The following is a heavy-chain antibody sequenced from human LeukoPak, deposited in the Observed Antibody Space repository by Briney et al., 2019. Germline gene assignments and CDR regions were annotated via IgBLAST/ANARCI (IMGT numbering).Heavy chain of an antibody. J-gene: IGHJ4*02. CDR3: ARGYCSSTSCYISDSFDY. CDR1: GGTFSSYA. CDR2: IIPIFGTA. V-gene: IGHV1-69*13. D-gene: IGHD2-2*02. Sequence: SVKVSCKASGGTFSSYAISWVRQAPGQGLEWMGGIIPIFGTANYAQKFQGRVTITADESTSTAYMELSSLRSEDTAVYYCARGYCSSTSCYISDSFDYWGQGTLITVSS.